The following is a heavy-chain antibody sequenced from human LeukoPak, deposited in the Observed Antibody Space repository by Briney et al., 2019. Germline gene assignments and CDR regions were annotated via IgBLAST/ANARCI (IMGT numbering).Heavy chain of an antibody. Sequence: PGGSLRLSCAASAFTVSNNFMSWVRQAPGKGLEWVSVIYSGGSTYYADSVKGRFTISRDNSKNTLYLQMNSLRAEDTAVYYSASTYSSGHLDYWGQGTLVTVSS. CDR1: AFTVSNNF. D-gene: IGHD6-19*01. CDR2: IYSGGST. J-gene: IGHJ4*02. CDR3: ASTYSSGHLDY. V-gene: IGHV3-66*01.